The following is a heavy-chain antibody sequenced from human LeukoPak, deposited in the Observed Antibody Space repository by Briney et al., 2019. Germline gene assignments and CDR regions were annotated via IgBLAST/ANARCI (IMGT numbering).Heavy chain of an antibody. V-gene: IGHV1-2*06. Sequence: ASVKVSCTASGYTFTGYYMHWVRQAPGQGLEWMGRINPNSGGTNYAQKFQGRVTMTRDTSISTAYMELSRLRSDDTAVYYCARGCYDSSGYVPGYYWGQGTLVTVSS. D-gene: IGHD3-22*01. CDR1: GYTFTGYY. J-gene: IGHJ4*02. CDR3: ARGCYDSSGYVPGYY. CDR2: INPNSGGT.